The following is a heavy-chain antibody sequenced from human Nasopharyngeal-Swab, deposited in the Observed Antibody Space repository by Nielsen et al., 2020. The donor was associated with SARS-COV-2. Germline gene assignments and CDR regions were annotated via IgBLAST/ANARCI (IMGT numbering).Heavy chain of an antibody. CDR3: ARHPPLSGFDY. CDR1: GGSITSDY. CDR2: IHSSGHA. V-gene: IGHV4-59*08. D-gene: IGHD3-9*01. Sequence: SETLSLTCTVSGGSITSDYRSWIRQPPGKGLEWIGYIHSSGHAMYNPSLRSRAAISIDTSKNHFSLTLSSVTAADTAVYYCARHPPLSGFDYWGQGTLVTVPS. J-gene: IGHJ4*02.